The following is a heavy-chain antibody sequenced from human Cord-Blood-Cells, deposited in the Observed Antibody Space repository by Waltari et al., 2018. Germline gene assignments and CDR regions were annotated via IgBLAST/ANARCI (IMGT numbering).Heavy chain of an antibody. CDR1: GYTSTGYY. V-gene: IGHV1-2*02. CDR2: INPNSGGT. D-gene: IGHD6-6*01. CDR3: ARSTSKTYYFDY. Sequence: QVQLVQSGAEVKKPGASVQVSGKASGYTSTGYYMHWVRQAPGQGLEWMGWINPNSGGTNYAQKFQGRVTMTRDTSISTAYMELSRLRSDDTAVYYCARSTSKTYYFDYWGQGTLVTVSS. J-gene: IGHJ4*02.